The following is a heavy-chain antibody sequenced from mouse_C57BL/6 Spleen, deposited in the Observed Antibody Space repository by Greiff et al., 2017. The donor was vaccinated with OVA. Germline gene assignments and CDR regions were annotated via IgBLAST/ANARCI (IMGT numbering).Heavy chain of an antibody. Sequence: VKLQQPGTELVKPGASVKLSCTASGYTFTSYWMHWVKQRPGQGLEWIGMIHPNSGSTNYNEKFKSQATLTVDKSYSTASMQLSSLTSEDSAVYFCASPLHYYGSSYWYFDVWGTGTTLTVSS. V-gene: IGHV1-64*01. CDR3: ASPLHYYGSSYWYFDV. CDR2: IHPNSGST. D-gene: IGHD1-1*01. J-gene: IGHJ1*03. CDR1: GYTFTSYW.